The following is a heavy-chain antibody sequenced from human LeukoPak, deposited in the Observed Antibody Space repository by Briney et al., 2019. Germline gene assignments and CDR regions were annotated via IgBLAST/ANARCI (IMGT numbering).Heavy chain of an antibody. J-gene: IGHJ4*02. D-gene: IGHD5-18*01. CDR2: IYTSGST. Sequence: PSETLSLTCTVSGGSISSYYWSWIRQPAGKGLEWIGRIYTSGSTNYNPSLKSRVTMSVDTSKNQFSLKLSSVTAADTAVYYCAASQVGGYSYGSYLDYWGQGTLVTVSS. V-gene: IGHV4-4*07. CDR3: AASQVGGYSYGSYLDY. CDR1: GGSISSYY.